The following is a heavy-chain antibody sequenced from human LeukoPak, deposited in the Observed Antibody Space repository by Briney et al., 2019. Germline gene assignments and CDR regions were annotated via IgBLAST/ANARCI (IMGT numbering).Heavy chain of an antibody. D-gene: IGHD5-12*01. J-gene: IGHJ4*02. CDR1: GFTFSSYS. V-gene: IGHV3-21*01. CDR3: AKGVATITGDY. Sequence: PGGSLRLSCAASGFTFSSYSMNWVRQAPGNGLEWVSSISSSSSYIYYADSVKGRFTISRDNAKNSLYLQMNSLRAEDTAVYYCAKGVATITGDYWGQGTLVTVSS. CDR2: ISSSSSYI.